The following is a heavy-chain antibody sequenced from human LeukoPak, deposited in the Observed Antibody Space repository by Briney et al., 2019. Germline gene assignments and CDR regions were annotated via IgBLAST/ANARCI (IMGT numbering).Heavy chain of an antibody. Sequence: SETLSLTCAVYGGSFSGYYWSWIRQPPGKGLEWIGEINHSGSTNYNPSLKSRVTVSVDTSKNQFSLKLSSVTAADTAVYYCARATNTVTTPYYYYGMDVWGQGTTVTVSS. CDR1: GGSFSGYY. CDR2: INHSGST. V-gene: IGHV4-34*01. J-gene: IGHJ6*02. CDR3: ARATNTVTTPYYYYGMDV. D-gene: IGHD4-4*01.